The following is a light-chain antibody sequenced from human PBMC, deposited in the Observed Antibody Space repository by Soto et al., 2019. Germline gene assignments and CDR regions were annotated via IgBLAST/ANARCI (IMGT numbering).Light chain of an antibody. Sequence: QAVVTQPPSASGTPGQRVTISCSGSSSNIGSNTVNWYQQLPGTAPKLLIYSNNQRPPGVPDRFSGSKSGTSASLAISGRQSADEADYYCAAWDDSLNGVVFGGGTKLTVL. CDR2: SNN. V-gene: IGLV1-44*01. CDR3: AAWDDSLNGVV. CDR1: SSNIGSNT. J-gene: IGLJ2*01.